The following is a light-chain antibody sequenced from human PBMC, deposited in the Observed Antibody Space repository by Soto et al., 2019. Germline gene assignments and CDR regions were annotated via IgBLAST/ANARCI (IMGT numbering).Light chain of an antibody. J-gene: IGKJ2*01. CDR3: HQYTFLYT. V-gene: IGKV1-5*01. CDR1: QTLSNW. Sequence: DIQMTQSPSTLSASVGDRVTITCRASQTLSNWLAWYQQKPGKAPKLLIFDASTLESGVPSRFSGSGSGTKFTLNISSLQHDDFASYYCHQYTFLYTFGQGTKLEIK. CDR2: DAS.